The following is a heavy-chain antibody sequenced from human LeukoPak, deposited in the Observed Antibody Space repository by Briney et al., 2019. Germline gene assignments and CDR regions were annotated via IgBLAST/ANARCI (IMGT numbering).Heavy chain of an antibody. CDR1: GITLSNYA. CDR2: ISGSGGGT. CDR3: AKRGVVIRVILVGFHKEAYYFDS. Sequence: GGSLRLSCAVSGITLSNYAMSWVRQAPGKGLEWVAGISGSGGGTHYADSVKGRFTISRDNPKKTLYLQMNNLRAGDTAVYFCAKRGVVIRVILVGFHKEAYYFDSWGQGALVTVSS. V-gene: IGHV3-23*01. J-gene: IGHJ4*02. D-gene: IGHD3-22*01.